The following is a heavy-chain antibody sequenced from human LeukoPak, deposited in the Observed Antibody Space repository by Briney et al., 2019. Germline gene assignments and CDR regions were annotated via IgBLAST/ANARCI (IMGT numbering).Heavy chain of an antibody. J-gene: IGHJ6*02. CDR1: GYSFSTHD. CDR2: VNPNSGNT. Sequence: ASVKVSCKASGYSFSTHDISWVRQATGQGLEYMGWVNPNSGNTGYAQSFQGRVTMTRDTSTTTAYMELSNLRSDDTAVYYCARGGTMVRGVNALGNYGMDVWGQGTTVTVSS. V-gene: IGHV1-8*01. D-gene: IGHD3-10*01. CDR3: ARGGTMVRGVNALGNYGMDV.